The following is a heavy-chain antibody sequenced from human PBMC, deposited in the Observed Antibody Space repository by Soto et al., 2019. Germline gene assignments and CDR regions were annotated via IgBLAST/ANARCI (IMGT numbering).Heavy chain of an antibody. CDR1: NGSFSDYF. Sequence: PSETLSLTXGVYNGSFSDYFWNWIRQPPGKGLEWIGEIKESGFATYNPSLKRRVTMSVDTANNQFSLKVTSVTAADTAVYYCARGKSSGPLYYFDTWGQGTLVTVSS. CDR3: ARGKSSGPLYYFDT. D-gene: IGHD6-19*01. V-gene: IGHV4-34*01. CDR2: IKESGFA. J-gene: IGHJ4*02.